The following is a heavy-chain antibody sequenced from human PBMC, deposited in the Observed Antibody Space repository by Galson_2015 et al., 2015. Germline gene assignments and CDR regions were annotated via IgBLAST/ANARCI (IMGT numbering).Heavy chain of an antibody. CDR3: AKSVRSTVLRGVTYYYFYYIDR. Sequence: SVKVSCKASGYTFSTYSMQWVRQAPGQWLEWMGWINAGNGNTKYSQKFQDRVTITRDTSASTAYMEMSSLRSEDTAVYYCAKSVRSTVLRGVTYYYFYYIDRWGKRTTVTVSS. D-gene: IGHD3-10*01. CDR2: INAGNGNT. CDR1: GYTFSTYS. J-gene: IGHJ6*03. V-gene: IGHV1-3*01.